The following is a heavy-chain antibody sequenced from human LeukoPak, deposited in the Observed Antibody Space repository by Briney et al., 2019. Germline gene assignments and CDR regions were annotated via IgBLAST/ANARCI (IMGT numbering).Heavy chain of an antibody. CDR3: TTSAYYYSMEV. D-gene: IGHD2-2*01. V-gene: IGHV3-73*01. J-gene: IGHJ6*03. CDR1: GFTFSGSA. CDR2: IRCKANSYAS. Sequence: PGGSLRLSCAASGFTFSGSAMHWVRQASGKGLEWVGRIRCKANSYASAYSASVQCSLTIARDDSKNTAYLQMNSLKTEHSVVYYCTTSAYYYSMEVWGKGTTVTVSS.